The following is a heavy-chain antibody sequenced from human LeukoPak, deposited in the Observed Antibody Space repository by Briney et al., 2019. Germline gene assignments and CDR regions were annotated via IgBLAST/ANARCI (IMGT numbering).Heavy chain of an antibody. D-gene: IGHD3-3*01. V-gene: IGHV4-34*01. CDR3: ARGYDFWSGSSLDNWFDP. CDR1: GGSSSGYY. CDR2: INHSGST. J-gene: IGHJ5*02. Sequence: SETLSLTCAVYGGSSSGYYWSWIRQPPGKGLEWIGEINHSGSTNYNPSLKSRVTISVDTSKNQFSLKLSSVTAADTAVYYCARGYDFWSGSSLDNWFDPWGQGTLVTVSS.